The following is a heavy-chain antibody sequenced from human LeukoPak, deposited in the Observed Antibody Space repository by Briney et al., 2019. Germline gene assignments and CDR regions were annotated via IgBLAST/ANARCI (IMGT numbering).Heavy chain of an antibody. Sequence: SETLSLTCTVSGGSISSYYWNWIRQPPGKGLEWIGYIYYSGSTNYNPSLKSRVTISVDTSKNQFSLKLSSVTAADTAVYYCARGDSYVQIDYWGQGTLVTVSS. CDR2: IYYSGST. CDR1: GGSISSYY. CDR3: ARGDSYVQIDY. D-gene: IGHD2-21*02. J-gene: IGHJ4*02. V-gene: IGHV4-59*08.